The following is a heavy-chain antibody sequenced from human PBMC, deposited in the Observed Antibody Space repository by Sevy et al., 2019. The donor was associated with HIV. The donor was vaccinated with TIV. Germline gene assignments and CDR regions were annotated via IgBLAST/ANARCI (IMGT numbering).Heavy chain of an antibody. V-gene: IGHV4-38-2*02. CDR3: ARGQYDDYVWGSYRYTSYFDY. CDR1: GYSISSGYY. D-gene: IGHD3-16*02. CDR2: IYHSGST. Sequence: SETLSLTCTVSGYSISSGYYWGWIRQPPGKGLEWIGSIYHSGSTYYNPSLKSRVTISVDTSKNQFSLKLSSVTAADTAVYYCARGQYDDYVWGSYRYTSYFDYWGQGTLVTVSS. J-gene: IGHJ4*02.